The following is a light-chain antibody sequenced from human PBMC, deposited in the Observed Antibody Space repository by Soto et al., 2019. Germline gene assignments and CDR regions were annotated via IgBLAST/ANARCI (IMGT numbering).Light chain of an antibody. V-gene: IGKV3-20*01. CDR3: QQYDTSPWT. CDR2: GAS. Sequence: EILMTQSPATLSVSPGERVTFSCRASQSVSYYLAWYQQKPGQAPRLLISGASSRATGIPDRFSSSGSGTDFTLTISRLEPEDFALYHCQQYDTSPWTFGQGTKVDIK. J-gene: IGKJ1*01. CDR1: QSVSYY.